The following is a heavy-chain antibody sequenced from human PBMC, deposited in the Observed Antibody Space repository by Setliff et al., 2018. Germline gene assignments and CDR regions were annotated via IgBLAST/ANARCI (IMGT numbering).Heavy chain of an antibody. D-gene: IGHD3-9*01. CDR1: GFTFSSSA. V-gene: IGHV3-23*01. Sequence: GSLRLSCAGSGFTFSSSAMAWVRQAPGKGLEWVSAISSTITSTYYADSVKGRFTISRDNSKNTLYLQMNSLRAEDTAVYYCAKHGAYNDFLTGYNFYYDMDVWGQGTTVTVSS. J-gene: IGHJ6*02. CDR3: AKHGAYNDFLTGYNFYYDMDV. CDR2: ISSTITST.